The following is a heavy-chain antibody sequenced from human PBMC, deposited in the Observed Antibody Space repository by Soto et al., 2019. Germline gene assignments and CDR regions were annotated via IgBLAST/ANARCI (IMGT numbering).Heavy chain of an antibody. CDR3: AGTVPAAIVVGWFDY. V-gene: IGHV4-59*01. D-gene: IGHD2-2*01. J-gene: IGHJ4*02. CDR1: GGSISSYY. Sequence: QVQLQESGPGLVKPSETLSLTCTVSGGSISSYYWSWIRQPPGKGLEWIGYIYYSGSTNYNPSLKSRVTISVDTSKNQFSLKLSSVTAADTAVYYCAGTVPAAIVVGWFDYWGQGTLVTVSS. CDR2: IYYSGST.